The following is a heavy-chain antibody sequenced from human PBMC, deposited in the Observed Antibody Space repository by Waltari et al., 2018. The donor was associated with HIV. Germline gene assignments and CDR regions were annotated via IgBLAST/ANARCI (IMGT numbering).Heavy chain of an antibody. J-gene: IGHJ6*02. CDR2: INTDETIR. CDR1: GFTFSNYW. V-gene: IGHV3-74*01. CDR3: VSSGLDV. Sequence: VQLVESGGDLAQPGGSLRLSCVASGFTFSNYWMHWVRQVQGKRLEWVARINTDETIRTYAENVKGRFTISRDNGKNTLYLQMNSLRVEDTAVYYCVSSGLDVWGQGTTVNVSS.